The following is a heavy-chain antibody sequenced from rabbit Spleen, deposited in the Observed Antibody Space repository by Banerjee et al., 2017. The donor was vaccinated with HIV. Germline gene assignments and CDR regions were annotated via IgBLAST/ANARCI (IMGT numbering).Heavy chain of an antibody. Sequence: QEQLEESGGGLVKPEGSLTLTCKASGFSFSDRDVMCWVRQAPGKGLKWIVCIDAGSSGFTYFATWAKGRFTCSKTSSTTVTLQMTRLTAADTATYFCARDTSSSFSSYGMDLWGQGTLVTVS. CDR1: GFSFSDRDV. J-gene: IGHJ6*01. D-gene: IGHD1-1*01. V-gene: IGHV1S45*01. CDR3: ARDTSSSFSSYGMDL. CDR2: IDAGSSGFT.